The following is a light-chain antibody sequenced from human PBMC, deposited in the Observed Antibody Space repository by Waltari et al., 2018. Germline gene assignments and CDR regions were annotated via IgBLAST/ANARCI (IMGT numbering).Light chain of an antibody. CDR2: EDT. V-gene: IGLV3-10*01. CDR1: ALPKKN. J-gene: IGLJ2*01. CDR3: YSGDDSGNQEV. Sequence: SYELTQPPSVSVSPGQTARITCSGDALPKKNVYWYQQKSGQAPVLCIYEDTERPSGIPARFSGSSSGTMATLTISGAQVEDEADYYCYSGDDSGNQEVFGGGTKLTVL.